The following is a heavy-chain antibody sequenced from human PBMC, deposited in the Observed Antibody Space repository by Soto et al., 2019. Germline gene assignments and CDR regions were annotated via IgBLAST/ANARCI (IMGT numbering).Heavy chain of an antibody. V-gene: IGHV3-9*01. Sequence: EVQLVESGGGLVQPGRSLRLSCAASGFTFDDYAMHWVRQAPGKGLEWVSGISWNSGNIGYADSVKGRFTISRDNAKNSLFLQMNSLRAEVTALYYCAKDMDEQWLPMGVVDYWGQGTLVTVSS. CDR1: GFTFDDYA. CDR3: AKDMDEQWLPMGVVDY. J-gene: IGHJ4*02. CDR2: ISWNSGNI. D-gene: IGHD6-19*01.